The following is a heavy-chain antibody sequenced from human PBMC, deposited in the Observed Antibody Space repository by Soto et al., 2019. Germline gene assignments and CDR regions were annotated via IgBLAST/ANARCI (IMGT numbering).Heavy chain of an antibody. CDR1: GGTFSNYA. CDR2: IIPIFGTT. J-gene: IGHJ6*02. D-gene: IGHD3-3*01. Sequence: SVKVSCKASGGTFSNYAISWVRQAPGQGLEWMGGIIPIFGTTNYAQKFQGRVTITADKSTSTAYMELSSLRSEDTAVYYCARGRVTDYDFWSGYFKKTKYYYYGMDVWGQGTTVTVSS. CDR3: ARGRVTDYDFWSGYFKKTKYYYYGMDV. V-gene: IGHV1-69*06.